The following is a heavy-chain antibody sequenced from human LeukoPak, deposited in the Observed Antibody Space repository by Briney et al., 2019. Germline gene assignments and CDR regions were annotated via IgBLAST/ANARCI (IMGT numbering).Heavy chain of an antibody. D-gene: IGHD3-3*01. CDR3: ARGNYDFWSGYYTGLIYWFDP. Sequence: SETLSLTCTVSGGSVSSGSYYWSWIRQPPGKGLEWIGYIYYSGSTNYNPSLKSRVTISVDTSKNQFSLKLSSVTAADTAVYYCARGNYDFWSGYYTGLIYWFDPWGQGTLVTVSS. CDR1: GGSVSSGSYY. V-gene: IGHV4-61*01. J-gene: IGHJ5*02. CDR2: IYYSGST.